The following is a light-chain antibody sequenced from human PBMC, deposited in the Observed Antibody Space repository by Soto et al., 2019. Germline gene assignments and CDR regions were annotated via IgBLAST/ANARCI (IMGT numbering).Light chain of an antibody. Sequence: EIVLTQSPGTLSLSPGERATLSCRASHSVTSNYLAWYQQTPGQAPRLLFFGASIRATGNPDRFRGSGSGADFTLTISRLEPEDSAVYHCQQYGSSPTTFGQGTKVEIK. V-gene: IGKV3-20*01. CDR1: HSVTSNY. J-gene: IGKJ1*01. CDR2: GAS. CDR3: QQYGSSPTT.